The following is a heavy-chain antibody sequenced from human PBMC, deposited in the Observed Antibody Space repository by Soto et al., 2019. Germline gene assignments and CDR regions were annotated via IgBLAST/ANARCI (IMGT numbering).Heavy chain of an antibody. CDR2: ISGSGTST. Sequence: LRLSCAASGFTFSSYAMSWVRQAPGKGLKWISSISGSGTSTYYADSVKGRFTISRDNSKNTMYLQMNSLRAEDTALYFCAKENTPDYGDYVDYWGQGTLVTV. J-gene: IGHJ4*02. CDR3: AKENTPDYGDYVDY. V-gene: IGHV3-23*01. D-gene: IGHD4-17*01. CDR1: GFTFSSYA.